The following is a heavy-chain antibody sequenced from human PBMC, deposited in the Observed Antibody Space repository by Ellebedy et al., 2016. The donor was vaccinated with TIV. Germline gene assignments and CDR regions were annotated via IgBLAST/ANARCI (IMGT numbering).Heavy chain of an antibody. CDR1: GFTFSNYN. CDR2: IRSTSSDK. V-gene: IGHV3-21*01. Sequence: GESLKISCVASGFTFSNYNMNWVRQPPGKGLEWVSSIRSTSSDKYYAESVKGRFTISRDNAQNSLFLQMNSLRAEDTAVYYCARGMSTPDSWGQGTLVIVSS. CDR3: ARGMSTPDS. J-gene: IGHJ4*02. D-gene: IGHD2-15*01.